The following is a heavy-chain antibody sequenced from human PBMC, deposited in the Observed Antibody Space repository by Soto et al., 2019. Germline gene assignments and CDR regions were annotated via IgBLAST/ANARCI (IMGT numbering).Heavy chain of an antibody. D-gene: IGHD3-10*01. CDR2: IYPGDSDT. CDR1: GYSFTSYW. J-gene: IGHJ6*02. CDR3: AREPDYGSGSYYPKGMDV. Sequence: PGEPLKISCKGSGYSFTSYWIGWVRQMPGKGLEWMGIIYPGDSDTRYSPSFQGQVTISADKSISTAYLQWSSLKASDTAMYYCAREPDYGSGSYYPKGMDVWGQGTTVTVSS. V-gene: IGHV5-51*01.